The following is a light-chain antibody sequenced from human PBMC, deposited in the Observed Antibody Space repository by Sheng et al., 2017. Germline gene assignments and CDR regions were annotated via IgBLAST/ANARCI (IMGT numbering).Light chain of an antibody. V-gene: IGKV1-5*03. CDR3: QQYHDYPLT. J-gene: IGKJ4*01. Sequence: DIQMTQSPSTLSASVGDRVTITCRASQSITSWLAWYQQKPGKAPKLLIYKASNLESGVPSRFSGSGSGTDFTLTITSLQPVDFATYSCQQYHDYPLTFGGGTKVEIK. CDR2: KAS. CDR1: QSITSW.